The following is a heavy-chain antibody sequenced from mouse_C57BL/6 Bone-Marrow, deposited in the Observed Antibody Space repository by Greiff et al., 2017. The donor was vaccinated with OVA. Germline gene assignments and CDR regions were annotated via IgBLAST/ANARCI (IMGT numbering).Heavy chain of an antibody. CDR2: ISSGGDYI. Sequence: EVMLVESGEGLVKPGGSLKLSCAASGFTFSSYAMSWVRQTPEKRLEWGAYISSGGDYIYYADTVKGRFTISRDNARNTLYLQMSSLKSEDTAMYYCTREVKLLRDWGQGTLVTVSA. CDR1: GFTFSSYA. CDR3: TREVKLLRD. D-gene: IGHD1-1*01. V-gene: IGHV5-9-1*02. J-gene: IGHJ3*01.